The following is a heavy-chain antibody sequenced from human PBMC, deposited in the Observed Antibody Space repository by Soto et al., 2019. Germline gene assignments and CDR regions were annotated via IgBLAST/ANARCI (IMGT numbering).Heavy chain of an antibody. CDR2: IYSGGTT. V-gene: IGHV3-66*01. CDR1: GFTVSSNY. J-gene: IGHJ2*01. CDR3: ARGMAWYFDL. Sequence: EVQLVESGGGLVQPGGSLRLSCAASGFTVSSNYMNWVRQAPGKGLEWVSVIYSGGTTYYADPVKGRFTISRDNSKNTLYLQMTSLRAEDTAVYYCARGMAWYFDLWGRGTLVTVSS.